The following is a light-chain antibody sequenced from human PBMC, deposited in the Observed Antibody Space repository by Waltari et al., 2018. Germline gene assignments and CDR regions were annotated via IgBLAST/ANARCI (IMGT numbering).Light chain of an antibody. Sequence: DSLAVSLGERATINCKSSQGVLHSSNNKNYIAWYQQRPGQPPKQLIFWASTRESGVPDRFSGSGSGTDFTLTISSLQAEDVAVYYCQQYYDFPRTFGQGTKVEI. CDR2: WAS. CDR3: QQYYDFPRT. J-gene: IGKJ1*01. CDR1: QGVLHSSNNKNY. V-gene: IGKV4-1*01.